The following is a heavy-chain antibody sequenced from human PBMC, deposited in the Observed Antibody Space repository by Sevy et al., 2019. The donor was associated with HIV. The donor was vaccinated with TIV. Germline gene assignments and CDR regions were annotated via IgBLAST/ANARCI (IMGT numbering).Heavy chain of an antibody. CDR3: AKVAYYYDTSGSFMGYGMDV. CDR1: GFTFTSYA. Sequence: GGSLRLSCAASGFTFTSYALSWVRQAPGRGLEWVSGINGRGDSTDYADSVKGRFTISRDNSKNTLYVQMNSLRVEDTAVYYCAKVAYYYDTSGSFMGYGMDVWGQGTTVTVSS. CDR2: INGRGDST. J-gene: IGHJ6*02. D-gene: IGHD3-22*01. V-gene: IGHV3-23*01.